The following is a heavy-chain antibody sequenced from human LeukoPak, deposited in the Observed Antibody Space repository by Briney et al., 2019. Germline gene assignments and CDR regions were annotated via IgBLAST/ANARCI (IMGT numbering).Heavy chain of an antibody. D-gene: IGHD6-13*01. CDR3: TSGRYSSSWYGAYYFDY. J-gene: IGHJ4*02. Sequence: PGGSLRLSCAASGFIFSDYWVNWVRQAPGKGLEWVGFIRSKAYGGTTEYAASVKGRSTISRDDSKSIAYLQMNSLKTEDTAVYYCTSGRYSSSWYGAYYFDYWGQGTLVTVSS. V-gene: IGHV3-49*04. CDR1: GFIFSDYW. CDR2: IRSKAYGGTT.